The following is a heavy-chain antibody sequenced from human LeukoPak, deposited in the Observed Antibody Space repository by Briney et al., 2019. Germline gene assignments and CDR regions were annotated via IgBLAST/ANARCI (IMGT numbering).Heavy chain of an antibody. Sequence: GRSLRLSCAASGFTFSSYGMHWVRQAPGKGLEWVAFIRPDASKEYHADSVKGRFIISRDNSKRILYLQMNSLRVEDTAMYYRAKEAGLFDVWGQGAMVIVSS. CDR2: IRPDASKE. CDR1: GFTFSSYG. CDR3: AKEAGLFDV. J-gene: IGHJ3*01. V-gene: IGHV3-30*02.